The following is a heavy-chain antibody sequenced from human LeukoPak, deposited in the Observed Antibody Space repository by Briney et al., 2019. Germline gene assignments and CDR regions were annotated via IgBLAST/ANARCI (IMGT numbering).Heavy chain of an antibody. V-gene: IGHV1-69*05. CDR1: GGTFSSYA. CDR3: ARSDIVVVPAAIGDYYCYYMDV. CDR2: IIPIFGTA. Sequence: GSSVEVSCKASGGTFSSYAISWVRQAPGQGLEWMGGIIPIFGTANYAQKFQGRVTITTDESTSTAYMELSSLRSEDTAVYYCARSDIVVVPAAIGDYYCYYMDVWGKGTTVTVSS. J-gene: IGHJ6*03. D-gene: IGHD2-2*02.